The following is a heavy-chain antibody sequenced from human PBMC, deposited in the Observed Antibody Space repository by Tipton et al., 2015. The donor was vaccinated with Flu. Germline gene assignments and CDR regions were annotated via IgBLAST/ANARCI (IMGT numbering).Heavy chain of an antibody. CDR3: AREPSSDYGMDV. V-gene: IGHV4-59*12. Sequence: TLSLTCTVSGGSMNNYYWSWIRQPPGKGLEWIGFIYYSGSTNYNSGSTNYNPALRSRVTISVDTSKNQFSLKMSSVTAADTAVYYCAREPSSDYGMDVWGQGTTVTVS. CDR2: IYYSGSTNYNSGST. CDR1: GGSMNNYY. J-gene: IGHJ6*02.